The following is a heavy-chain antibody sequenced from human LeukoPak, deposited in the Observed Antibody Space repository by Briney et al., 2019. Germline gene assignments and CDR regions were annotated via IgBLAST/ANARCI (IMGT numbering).Heavy chain of an antibody. D-gene: IGHD3-22*01. V-gene: IGHV3-23*01. Sequence: PGGSLRLSCAASGLTFNNYALTWIRQAPGKGLEWVSSISGRGGNTYYADSVKGRFTISRDDSKNTLFLQMNSLRVEDTAVYYCATGYSDSLRSPLDSWGQGTLVTVSS. CDR3: ATGYSDSLRSPLDS. J-gene: IGHJ5*01. CDR2: ISGRGGNT. CDR1: GLTFNNYA.